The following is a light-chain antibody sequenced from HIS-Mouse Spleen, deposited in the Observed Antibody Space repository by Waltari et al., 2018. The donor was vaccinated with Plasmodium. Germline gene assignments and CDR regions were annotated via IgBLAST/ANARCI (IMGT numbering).Light chain of an antibody. V-gene: IGKV1-39*01. CDR2: AAS. CDR1: QSISRY. CDR3: QQSYSTWT. J-gene: IGKJ1*01. Sequence: DIQMTQSPSSLSASVRDRVTITCRASQSISRYLNWYQQKPGKAPKLLIYAASSLQSGVPSRFSGTGSGTDFTLTISSLQPEDFATYFCQQSYSTWTFGQGTKVEIK.